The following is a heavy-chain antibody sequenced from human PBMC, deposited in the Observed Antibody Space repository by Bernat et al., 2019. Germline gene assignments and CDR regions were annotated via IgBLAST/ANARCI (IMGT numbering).Heavy chain of an antibody. CDR2: ISYDGSNK. CDR3: TKGPNHYYDSSGYMYYFDY. CDR1: GFTFSTYG. Sequence: QVQLVESGGDVVQPGRSLRLSCAASGFTFSTYGMHWVRQAPGKGLEWVAVISYDGSNKYYADSVKGRFTISRDNSKNTLFLQMNSLRAEDTAVYYCTKGPNHYYDSSGYMYYFDYWGQGALVTVSS. D-gene: IGHD3-22*01. V-gene: IGHV3-30*18. J-gene: IGHJ4*02.